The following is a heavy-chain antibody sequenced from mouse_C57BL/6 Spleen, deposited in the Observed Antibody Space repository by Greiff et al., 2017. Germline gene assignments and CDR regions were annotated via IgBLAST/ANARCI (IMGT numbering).Heavy chain of an antibody. CDR3: ARRYDYDEDRFAY. V-gene: IGHV5-6*02. J-gene: IGHJ3*01. D-gene: IGHD2-4*01. Sequence: EVKLQESGGDLVKPGGSLKLSCAASGFTFSSYGMSWVRQTPDKRLEWVATISSGGSYTYYPDSVKGRFTISRDNAKNTLYLQMSSLKSEDTAMYYWARRYDYDEDRFAYWGQGTLVTVSA. CDR2: ISSGGSYT. CDR1: GFTFSSYG.